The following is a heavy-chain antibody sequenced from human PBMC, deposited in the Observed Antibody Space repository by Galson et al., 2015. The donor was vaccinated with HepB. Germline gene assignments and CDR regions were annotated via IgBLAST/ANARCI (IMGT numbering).Heavy chain of an antibody. Sequence: SLRLSCAASEFTFSSYGVHWVRQAPGKGLERVAVIWYDGSNKYYADSVKGRFTISRDNSKNTLYLQMNSLRAEDTAVYYCARESSVVVVAAVISDYYYYGMDVWGQGTTVTVSS. CDR3: ARESSVVVVAAVISDYYYYGMDV. CDR1: EFTFSSYG. CDR2: IWYDGSNK. V-gene: IGHV3-33*08. D-gene: IGHD2-15*01. J-gene: IGHJ6*02.